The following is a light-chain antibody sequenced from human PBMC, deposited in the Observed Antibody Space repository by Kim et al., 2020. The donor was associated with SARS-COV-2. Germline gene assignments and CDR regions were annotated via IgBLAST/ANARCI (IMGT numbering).Light chain of an antibody. CDR1: QSIKNSY. J-gene: IGKJ1*01. V-gene: IGKV3-20*01. Sequence: PGERATLSCRASQSIKNSYLVWYQQKPGQAPRLLIYGASSRATGIPDRFSGTGSGTDFTLTISRLEPEDFAVYYCQHYGSSPWTFGQGTKVDIK. CDR2: GAS. CDR3: QHYGSSPWT.